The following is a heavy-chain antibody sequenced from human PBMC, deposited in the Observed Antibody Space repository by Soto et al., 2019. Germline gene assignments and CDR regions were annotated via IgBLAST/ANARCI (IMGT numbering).Heavy chain of an antibody. CDR2: IYYSGNT. D-gene: IGHD1-1*01. V-gene: IGHV4-39*01. J-gene: IGHJ6*02. Sequence: QLQLQESGPGLVKPSETLSLTCTVSGGSISSSSYYWAWIRQPPGKGLEWIGSIYYSGNTYYNPSLRTPVTISVDTSKNQFSLRLSSVTAADTAVYYCATVAIRTTIHHYYYDMDVWGQGTTVTVSS. CDR1: GGSISSSSYY. CDR3: ATVAIRTTIHHYYYDMDV.